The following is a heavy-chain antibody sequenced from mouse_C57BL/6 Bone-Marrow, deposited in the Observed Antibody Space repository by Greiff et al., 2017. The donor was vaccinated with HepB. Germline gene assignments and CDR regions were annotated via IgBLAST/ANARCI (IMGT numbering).Heavy chain of an antibody. J-gene: IGHJ4*01. CDR2: IYPRSGNT. V-gene: IGHV1-81*01. D-gene: IGHD1-1*01. CDR1: GYTFTSYG. CDR3: ARPFTTVVANYAMDY. Sequence: VQLQQSGAELARPGASVKLSCKASGYTFTSYGISWVKQRTGQGLEWIGEIYPRSGNTYYNEKFKGKATLTADKSSSTAYMELRSLTSEDSAVYFCARPFTTVVANYAMDYWGQGTSVTVSS.